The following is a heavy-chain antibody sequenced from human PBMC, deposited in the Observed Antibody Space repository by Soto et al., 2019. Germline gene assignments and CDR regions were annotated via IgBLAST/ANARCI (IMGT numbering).Heavy chain of an antibody. V-gene: IGHV4-59*08. D-gene: IGHD2-15*01. CDR3: ARRWGRSFDY. CDR2: IYYSGNT. CDR1: GGSISSYY. J-gene: IGHJ4*02. Sequence: QVQLQESGPGLVKPSETLSLTCTVSGGSISSYYWSWIRQPPGKGLEWIGYIYYSGNTNYNPSLNSRVTISVDTSKNQFSLKLSSVTAADTAVYYCARRWGRSFDYWGQGTLVTVSS.